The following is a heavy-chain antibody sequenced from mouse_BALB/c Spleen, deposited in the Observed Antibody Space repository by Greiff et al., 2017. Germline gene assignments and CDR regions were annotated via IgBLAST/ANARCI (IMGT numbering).Heavy chain of an antibody. CDR2: IDPANGNT. J-gene: IGHJ4*01. D-gene: IGHD2-4*01. Sequence: VHVKQSGAELVKPGASVKLSCTASGFNIKDTYMHWVKQRPEQGLEWIGRIDPANGNTKYDPKFQGKATITADTSSNTAYLQLSSLTSEDTAVYYCARIGIYYDYDRVYWGQGTSVTVSS. V-gene: IGHV14-3*02. CDR1: GFNIKDTY. CDR3: ARIGIYYDYDRVY.